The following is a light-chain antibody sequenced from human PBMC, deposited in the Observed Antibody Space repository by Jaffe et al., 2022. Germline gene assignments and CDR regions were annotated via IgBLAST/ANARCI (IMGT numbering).Light chain of an antibody. J-gene: IGLJ2*01. CDR1: SSNIGSNT. V-gene: IGLV1-44*01. CDR3: AVWDDSLNGLV. CDR2: NNN. Sequence: QSVLTQPPSASGTPGQTVTISCSGGSSNIGSNTVNWYQQLPGTAPKLLIYNNNQWPSGVPDRFSGSKSGTSASLAISGLQSEDEADYYCAVWDDSLNGLVFGGGTKLTVL.